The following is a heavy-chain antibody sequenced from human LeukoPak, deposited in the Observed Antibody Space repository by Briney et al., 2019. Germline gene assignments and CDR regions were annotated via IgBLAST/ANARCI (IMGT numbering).Heavy chain of an antibody. CDR2: IYYSGST. J-gene: IGHJ4*02. CDR1: GGSISSYY. CDR3: ARGGLEYQLLSYFDY. Sequence: PSETLSLTCTVSGGSISSYYWSWIRKPPGKGMEWIGYIYYSGSTNFNPSLKSRVTISVDTSKNQFSLKLSSVTAADTAVYYCARGGLEYQLLSYFDYWGQGTLVTVSS. V-gene: IGHV4-59*01. D-gene: IGHD2-2*01.